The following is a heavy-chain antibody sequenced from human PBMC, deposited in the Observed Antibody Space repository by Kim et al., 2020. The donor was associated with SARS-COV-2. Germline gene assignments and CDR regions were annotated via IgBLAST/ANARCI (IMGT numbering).Heavy chain of an antibody. CDR2: IYYSGST. D-gene: IGHD3-9*01. V-gene: IGHV4-39*01. CDR3: ARHSGFSGAYFDWLLHKPNFDY. Sequence: SETLSLTCTVSGGSISSSSYYWGWIRQPPGKGLEWIGSIYYSGSTYYNPSLKSRVTISVDTSKNQFSLKLSSVTAADTAVYYCARHSGFSGAYFDWLLHKPNFDYWGQGTLVTVSS. J-gene: IGHJ4*02. CDR1: GGSISSSSYY.